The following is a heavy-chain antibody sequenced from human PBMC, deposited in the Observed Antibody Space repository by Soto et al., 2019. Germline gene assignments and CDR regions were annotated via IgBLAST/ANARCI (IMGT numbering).Heavy chain of an antibody. CDR1: GFTFSSYW. CDR3: ANDYGDYNPGGMDV. J-gene: IGHJ6*02. V-gene: IGHV3-7*01. CDR2: IKQDGSEK. Sequence: PGGSLRLSCAASGFTFSSYWMSWVRQAPGKGLEWVANIKQDGSEKYYVDSVKGRFTISRDNAKNSLYLQMNSLRAEDTAVYYCANDYGDYNPGGMDVWGQGTTVTVSS. D-gene: IGHD4-17*01.